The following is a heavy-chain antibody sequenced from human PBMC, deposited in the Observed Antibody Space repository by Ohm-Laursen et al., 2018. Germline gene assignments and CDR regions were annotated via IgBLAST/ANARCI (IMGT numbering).Heavy chain of an antibody. Sequence: SQTLSLTCTVSGGSVSSGSYYWSWIRQPPGKGLEWIGYIYYSGSTNYNPSLKSRVTISVDTSKNQFSLKLSSVTAADTAVYYCARQQGWELVVRGNWFDPWGQGTLVTVSS. CDR2: IYYSGST. CDR1: GGSVSSGSYY. D-gene: IGHD3-22*01. CDR3: ARQQGWELVVRGNWFDP. V-gene: IGHV4-61*01. J-gene: IGHJ5*02.